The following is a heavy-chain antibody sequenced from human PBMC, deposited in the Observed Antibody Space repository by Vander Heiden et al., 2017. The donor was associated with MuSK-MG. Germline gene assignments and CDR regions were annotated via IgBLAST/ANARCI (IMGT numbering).Heavy chain of an antibody. J-gene: IGHJ4*02. CDR3: ARGFLGSSGYFFDY. CDR2: VYSGGST. CDR1: GFTVRSNY. V-gene: IGHV3-66*01. D-gene: IGHD3-22*01. Sequence: EVQLVESGGGLVQPGGSLRLSCAASGFTVRSNYMSWVRQAPGKGLEWVSVVYSGGSTYYADSVKGRFTISRDNSKNTLYVQMNSLRAEDTAVYYCARGFLGSSGYFFDYWGQGTLVTVSS.